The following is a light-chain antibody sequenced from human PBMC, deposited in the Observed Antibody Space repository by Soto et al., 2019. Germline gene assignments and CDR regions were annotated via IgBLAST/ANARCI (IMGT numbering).Light chain of an antibody. J-gene: IGKJ1*01. Sequence: DIQKTQSPSTLSASVGDRVTITCRASQSISGWLAWYQQKPGKAPKLLIYDASSLESGVPSRFSGSGSGTEFTLTISSLQPDDFATYYCQQYNTYSWTFGQGTKVEIK. V-gene: IGKV1-5*01. CDR1: QSISGW. CDR3: QQYNTYSWT. CDR2: DAS.